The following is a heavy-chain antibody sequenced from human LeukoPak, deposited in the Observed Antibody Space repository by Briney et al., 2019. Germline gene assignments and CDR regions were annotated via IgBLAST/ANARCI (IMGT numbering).Heavy chain of an antibody. D-gene: IGHD3-10*01. CDR3: VKGSKGGMIVPGERPKYFHH. Sequence: PGGSLRLSCAVSGFAVSSTYMSWVRQAPGKGLEWFSVLYSGGSTYYADYVQGRFTISRDNSKNTLYLQMNSLRVDDTAVYYCVKGSKGGMIVPGERPKYFHHWGQGTLVTVSS. CDR1: GFAVSSTY. V-gene: IGHV3-66*01. J-gene: IGHJ1*01. CDR2: LYSGGST.